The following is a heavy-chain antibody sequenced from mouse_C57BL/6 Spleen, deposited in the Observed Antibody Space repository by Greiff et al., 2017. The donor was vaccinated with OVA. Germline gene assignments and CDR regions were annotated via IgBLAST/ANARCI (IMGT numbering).Heavy chain of an antibody. J-gene: IGHJ4*01. CDR3: ARGPDYGSSYGYAMDY. CDR1: GYSITSGYY. V-gene: IGHV3-6*01. Sequence: ESGPGLVKPSQSLSLTCSVTGYSITSGYYWNWIRQFPGNKLEWMGYISYDGSNNYNPSLKNRISITRDTSKNQFFLKLNSVTTEDTATYYCARGPDYGSSYGYAMDYWGQGTSVTVSS. D-gene: IGHD1-1*01. CDR2: ISYDGSN.